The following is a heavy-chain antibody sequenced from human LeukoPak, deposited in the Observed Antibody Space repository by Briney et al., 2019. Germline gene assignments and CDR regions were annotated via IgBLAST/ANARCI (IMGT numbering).Heavy chain of an antibody. CDR2: IYDSGST. V-gene: IGHV4-39*01. D-gene: IGHD6-6*01. Sequence: SETLSLTCTVSGGSIRSSYYYWGWIRQPPGKGLEWIGSIYDSGSTYYNPSLKSRVTISVDTSKNQFSLKLNSVTAADTAVYYCASGEYSSSRYYYYYYGMDVWGQGTTVTVSS. CDR1: GGSIRSSYYY. CDR3: ASGEYSSSRYYYYYYGMDV. J-gene: IGHJ6*02.